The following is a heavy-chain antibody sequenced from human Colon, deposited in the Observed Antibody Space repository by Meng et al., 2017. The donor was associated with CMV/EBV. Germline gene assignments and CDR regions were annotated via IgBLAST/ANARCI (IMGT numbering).Heavy chain of an antibody. J-gene: IGHJ5*02. CDR1: GFSLMTYT. Sequence: GGSLRLPSTASGFSLMTYTMIWVRQAPGKGLEWVTSINSNGRGSFYADSVKGRFTVSRDNAKKSVYLEMNSLRGDDTAVYYCATAGGYSNNVYGVDPWGQGTLVTVSS. V-gene: IGHV3-21*01. D-gene: IGHD2-8*01. CDR3: ATAGGYSNNVYGVDP. CDR2: INSNGRGS.